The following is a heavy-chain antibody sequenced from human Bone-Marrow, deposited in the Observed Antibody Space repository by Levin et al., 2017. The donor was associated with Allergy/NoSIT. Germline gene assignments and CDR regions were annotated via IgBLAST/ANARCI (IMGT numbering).Heavy chain of an antibody. CDR3: AREYFYYMDV. CDR1: GFTVSNYY. D-gene: IGHD3-10*01. Sequence: QSSETLSLTCAASGFTVSNYYMNWVRQAPGKGLEWVSLIYHTGETHYADSVKGRFTISRDNSKNTLYLQMNNLRAEDTAMYYCAREYFYYMDVWGRGTTVTVSS. J-gene: IGHJ6*03. CDR2: IYHTGET. V-gene: IGHV3-53*01.